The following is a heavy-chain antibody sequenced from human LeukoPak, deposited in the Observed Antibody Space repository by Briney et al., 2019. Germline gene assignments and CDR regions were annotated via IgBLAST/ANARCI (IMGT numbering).Heavy chain of an antibody. J-gene: IGHJ4*02. CDR1: GFTFSSYE. CDR3: ARVGGSHDYTHGGLDY. Sequence: PGGSLRLSCVASGFTFSSYEMNWVRQAPGKGLEWVSYISSSGSTIYYADSVKGRFTISRDNAKNSLYLQMNSLRAEDTAVYYCARVGGSHDYTHGGLDYWGQGTLVTVSS. CDR2: ISSSGSTI. D-gene: IGHD3-16*01. V-gene: IGHV3-48*03.